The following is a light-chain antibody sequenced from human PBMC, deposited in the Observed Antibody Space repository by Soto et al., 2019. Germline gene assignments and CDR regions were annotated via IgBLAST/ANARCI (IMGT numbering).Light chain of an antibody. Sequence: QSALTQPPSISGAPGQRVTISFTGSNSNIGAGSDVHWYHQLPGTAPKLLIYGNTNRPSGVPGRFSGSKSGTSASLAIAGLQTEDEGDYYCQTYDSSLSGLYVFGTGTKVTVL. CDR2: GNT. V-gene: IGLV1-40*01. CDR1: NSNIGAGSD. CDR3: QTYDSSLSGLYV. J-gene: IGLJ1*01.